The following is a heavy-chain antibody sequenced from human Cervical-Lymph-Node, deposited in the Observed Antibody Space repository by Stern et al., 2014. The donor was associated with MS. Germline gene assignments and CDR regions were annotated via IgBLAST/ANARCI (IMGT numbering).Heavy chain of an antibody. CDR2: VNTDHGDT. V-gene: IGHV1-8*01. J-gene: IGHJ5*01. CDR1: GYNFISDD. Sequence: EKLVEYGAEVRKPGASVRVSCKTSGYNFISDDINWVRQATGQGLEWMGRVNTDHGDTGYAQEFQGRLTITGDTSINTAYRELTRLSSEDSAVYYCTKSWDSWGQGTLVTVSS. CDR3: TKSWDS.